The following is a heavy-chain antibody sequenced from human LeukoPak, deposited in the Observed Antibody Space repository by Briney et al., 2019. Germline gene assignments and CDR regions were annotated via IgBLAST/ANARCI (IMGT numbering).Heavy chain of an antibody. D-gene: IGHD3-22*01. CDR3: AAVSSGYYQHDVY. Sequence: ASVKVSCKASGFTFTSSAVQWVRQARGQRLEWIGWIFVGSGNTNYAQKFQERVTITRDMSTSTAYMELSSLRSEDTAVYYCAAVSSGYYQHDVYWGQGTLVTVSS. V-gene: IGHV1-58*01. CDR1: GFTFTSSA. CDR2: IFVGSGNT. J-gene: IGHJ4*02.